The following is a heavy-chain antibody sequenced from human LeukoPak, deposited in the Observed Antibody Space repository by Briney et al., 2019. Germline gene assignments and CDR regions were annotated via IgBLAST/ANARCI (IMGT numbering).Heavy chain of an antibody. Sequence: GASVKVSCKASGGTFSSYAISWVRQAPGEGLEWMGRIIPILGIANYAQKFQGRVTITADESTITAYLELSSLRSEDTDGYYCAREGPLPLDHAFDIWGQGTMVTVSS. CDR2: IIPILGIA. CDR3: AREGPLPLDHAFDI. J-gene: IGHJ3*02. V-gene: IGHV1-69*04. CDR1: GGTFSSYA. D-gene: IGHD1-1*01.